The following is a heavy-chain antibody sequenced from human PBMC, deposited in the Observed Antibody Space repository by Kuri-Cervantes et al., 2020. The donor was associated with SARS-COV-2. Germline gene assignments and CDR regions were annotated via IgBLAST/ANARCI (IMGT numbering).Heavy chain of an antibody. J-gene: IGHJ4*02. CDR3: VREKGGWLQGDY. V-gene: IGHV3-48*03. D-gene: IGHD5-24*01. CDR1: RFTFSSYE. CDR2: ISSSGSTI. Sequence: LSLTCAASRFTFSSYEMNWVRQALGKGLEWVSYISSSGSTIYYADSVKGRFTISRDNAKNSLYLQMDSLRAEDTAVYYCVREKGGWLQGDYWGQGTLVTVSS.